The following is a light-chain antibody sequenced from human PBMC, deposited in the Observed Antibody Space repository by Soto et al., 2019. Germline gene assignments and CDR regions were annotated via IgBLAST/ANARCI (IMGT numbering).Light chain of an antibody. Sequence: QSVLTQPRSVSGSPGQSVTISCTGTSSDVGAYNYVSWYQQHPGKAPKLMIYDVSKRPSGVPGRFSGSKSGNTASLTISGLQAEDEADYYCCSYAGSYTVVFGGGTKVTVL. CDR1: SSDVGAYNY. CDR3: CSYAGSYTVV. V-gene: IGLV2-11*01. J-gene: IGLJ2*01. CDR2: DVS.